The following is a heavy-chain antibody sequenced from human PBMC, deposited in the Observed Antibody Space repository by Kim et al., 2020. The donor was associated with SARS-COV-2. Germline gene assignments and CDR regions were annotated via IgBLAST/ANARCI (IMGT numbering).Heavy chain of an antibody. J-gene: IGHJ6*02. CDR1: GGSISSYY. D-gene: IGHD4-17*01. CDR2: IYYSGST. Sequence: SETLSLTCTVSGGSISSYYWSWIRQPPGKGLEWIGYIYYSGSTNYNPSLKSRVTISVDTSKNQFSLKLSSVTAADTAVYYCARVRPLTTVVLRETRYYYGMDVWGQGTTVTVSS. V-gene: IGHV4-59*01. CDR3: ARVRPLTTVVLRETRYYYGMDV.